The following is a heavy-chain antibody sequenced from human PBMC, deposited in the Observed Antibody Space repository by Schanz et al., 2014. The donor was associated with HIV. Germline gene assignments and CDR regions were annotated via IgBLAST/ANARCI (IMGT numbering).Heavy chain of an antibody. Sequence: QVQLVQSGAEVKKPGSSVKVACKASGGTSSIYAISWVRQAPGQGLEWMAGIIPLSGTPFYAQKFQGRVAITADKSTSTVYMDLSSLRSEDTAVYYCARDIKYDDPFQYGMDVWGQGTTVSVSS. J-gene: IGHJ6*02. V-gene: IGHV1-69*06. D-gene: IGHD1-1*01. CDR3: ARDIKYDDPFQYGMDV. CDR1: GGTSSIYA. CDR2: IIPLSGTP.